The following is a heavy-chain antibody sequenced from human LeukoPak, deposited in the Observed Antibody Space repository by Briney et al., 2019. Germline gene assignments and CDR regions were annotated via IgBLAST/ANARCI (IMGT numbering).Heavy chain of an antibody. V-gene: IGHV4-59*01. D-gene: IGHD6-19*01. CDR3: ARVLTGEQWGVCDY. CDR2: IYYSGST. Sequence: PSETLSLTCAVSGGSISSYFWSWIRQPPGKGLEWIGYIYYSGSTNYNPSLKSRVTISVDTSKNQFSLKLSSVTAADTAVYYCARVLTGEQWGVCDYWGQGTLVTVSS. J-gene: IGHJ4*02. CDR1: GGSISSYF.